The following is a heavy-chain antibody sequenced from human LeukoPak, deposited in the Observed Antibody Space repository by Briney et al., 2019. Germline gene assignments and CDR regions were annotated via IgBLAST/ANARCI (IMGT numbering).Heavy chain of an antibody. V-gene: IGHV1-2*02. J-gene: IGHJ4*02. D-gene: IGHD4-17*01. CDR2: INPNSGGT. CDR3: ARDDYGDYGGDY. Sequence: GASVKVSCKASGYTFTGYYTHWVRQAPGQGLEWMGWINPNSGGTNYAQKFQGRVTMTRDTSISTAYMELSRLRSDDTAVYYCARDDYGDYGGDYWGQGTLVTVSS. CDR1: GYTFTGYY.